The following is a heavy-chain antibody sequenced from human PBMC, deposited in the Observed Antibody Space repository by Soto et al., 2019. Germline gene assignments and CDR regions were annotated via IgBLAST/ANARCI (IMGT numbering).Heavy chain of an antibody. D-gene: IGHD3-16*01. CDR2: VFYSGTS. CDR3: ARAPSPFAYSYAMGV. V-gene: IGHV4-30-4*01. CDR1: ADSISSGHDD. J-gene: IGHJ6*01. Sequence: PSVRLSLTGTLSADSISSGHDDRSWSRQPPGKSMESSAHVFYSGTSCYNPSLKGRVSISLDASENQCSLKFASVTDADSAVDYCARAPSPFAYSYAMGVWGRRSTVTVSS.